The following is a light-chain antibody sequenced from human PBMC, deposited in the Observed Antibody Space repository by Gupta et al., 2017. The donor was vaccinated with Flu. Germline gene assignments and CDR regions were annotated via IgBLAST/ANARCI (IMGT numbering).Light chain of an antibody. CDR3: QQYNDGPPLT. J-gene: IGKJ4*01. CDR2: GAS. V-gene: IGKV3-15*01. CDR1: QNIRDN. Sequence: ETVMTQSPVTLSASPGERVTLSCRASQNIRDNVAWYQQRRGQPPRLLFDGASARATSVPDRVSGGGCGTECTLTISSLQSEDFALDYCQQYNDGPPLTFGGGTKVE.